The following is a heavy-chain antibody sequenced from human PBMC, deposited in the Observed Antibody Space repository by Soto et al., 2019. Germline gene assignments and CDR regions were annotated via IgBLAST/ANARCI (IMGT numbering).Heavy chain of an antibody. V-gene: IGHV3-30*03. D-gene: IGHD2-8*01. CDR2: ISFDGSKE. CDR1: RFTLRCYP. CDR3: ARARYQVLSDGMDV. J-gene: IGHJ6*02. Sequence: GGPLRLSCAASRFTLRCYPMSCVRHAPGQGLEWAALISFDGSKEYYADSVKGRFIISRDNSRSMVYLQMDSLRTDDTAMYYRARARYQVLSDGMDVWGQGTSVTVSS.